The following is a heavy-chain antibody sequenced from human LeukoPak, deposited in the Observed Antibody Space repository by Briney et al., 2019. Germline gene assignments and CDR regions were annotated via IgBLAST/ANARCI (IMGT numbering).Heavy chain of an antibody. CDR1: GFTFSSYA. V-gene: IGHV3-30*04. CDR3: GRGRGPNPQNSYGSPFDY. J-gene: IGHJ4*02. Sequence: GGSLRLSCAASGFTFSSYAMHWVRQAPGKGLEWVTVISYDGSNKYYADSVKGRFTISRDNSKNTLYLQMNSLRAEDTAVYYCGRGRGPNPQNSYGSPFDYRGQGTLVTVSS. D-gene: IGHD5-18*01. CDR2: ISYDGSNK.